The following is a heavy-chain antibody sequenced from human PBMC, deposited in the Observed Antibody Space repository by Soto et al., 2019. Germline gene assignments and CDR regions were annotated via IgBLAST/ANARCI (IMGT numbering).Heavy chain of an antibody. V-gene: IGHV3-7*05. CDR1: GFTLSSYW. J-gene: IGHJ6*02. Sequence: EVQLVESGGGLVQPGGSLRLSCAASGFTLSSYWMSWVRQAPGKGLEWVANIKQDGSEKYYVDSVKGRFTISRDTAKSSLYLQLHSLRAEDTAVYYCAREYGSSYSPRYYGMDVWGQGTTVTVSS. CDR3: AREYGSSYSPRYYGMDV. D-gene: IGHD6-13*01. CDR2: IKQDGSEK.